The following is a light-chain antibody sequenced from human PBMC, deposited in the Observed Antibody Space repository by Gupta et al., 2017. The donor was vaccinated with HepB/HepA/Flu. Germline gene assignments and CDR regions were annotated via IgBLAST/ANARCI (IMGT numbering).Light chain of an antibody. CDR1: QGISSY. J-gene: IGKJ3*01. V-gene: IGKV1-8*01. Sequence: AIRMTQSPSSFSASTGDRVTITCRASQGISSYLAWYQQKPGKAPKLLIYAASTLQSGVPSRFSGSGSGTAFTLTIICLQSEDFATSYCQQEYSYPFTFGHGTKVDIK. CDR3: QQEYSYPFT. CDR2: AAS.